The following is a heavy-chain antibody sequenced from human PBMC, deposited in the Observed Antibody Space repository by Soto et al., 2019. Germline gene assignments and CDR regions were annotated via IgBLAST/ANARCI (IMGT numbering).Heavy chain of an antibody. V-gene: IGHV3-15*01. CDR1: GFTFSNAW. D-gene: IGHD5-18*01. J-gene: IGHJ4*02. CDR2: IKSKTDGGTT. CDR3: TTSSRDTAILPLAY. Sequence: GGSLRLSCAASGFTFSNAWRSWVRQAPGKGLEWVVRIKSKTDGGTTDYAAPVKGRFTISRDDSKKTLYLQMNSLKTEDTAVYYCTTSSRDTAILPLAYWGQGTLVTVSS.